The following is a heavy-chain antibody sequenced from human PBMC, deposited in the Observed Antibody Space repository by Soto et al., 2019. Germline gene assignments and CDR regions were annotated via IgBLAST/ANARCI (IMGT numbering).Heavy chain of an antibody. CDR3: ARWEDFWSPSRLKRWFDP. CDR2: IYYSGST. CDR1: GGSISSYY. J-gene: IGHJ5*02. Sequence: SETLSLTCTVSGGSISSYYWSWIRQPPGKGLEWIGYIYYSGSTNYNPSLKSRVTISVDTSRNQFSLRLSSVTAADTAIYYCARWEDFWSPSRLKRWFDPWGQGTLVTVSS. V-gene: IGHV4-59*08. D-gene: IGHD3-3*01.